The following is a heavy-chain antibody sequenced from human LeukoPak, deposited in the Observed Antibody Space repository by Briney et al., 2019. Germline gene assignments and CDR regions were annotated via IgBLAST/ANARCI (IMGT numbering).Heavy chain of an antibody. V-gene: IGHV4-34*01. D-gene: IGHD3-16*01. J-gene: IGHJ2*01. CDR2: INHSGST. Sequence: PSETLSLTCAVYGGSFSGYYWSWIRQPPGKGLEWIGEINHSGSTNYNPSLKSRVTISVDTSKNQFSLKLSSVTAADTAVYYCARGFGAARRIAGTRPKYWYFDLWGRGTLVTVSS. CDR1: GGSFSGYY. CDR3: ARGFGAARRIAGTRPKYWYFDL.